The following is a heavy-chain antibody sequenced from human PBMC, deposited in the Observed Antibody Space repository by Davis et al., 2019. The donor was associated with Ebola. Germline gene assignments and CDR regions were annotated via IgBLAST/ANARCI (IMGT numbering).Heavy chain of an antibody. D-gene: IGHD1-26*01. V-gene: IGHV3-66*01. J-gene: IGHJ4*02. CDR2: IYSGGSI. CDR3: ARDAVGATTDY. Sequence: GESLKISCAASGFTFSSYAMSWVRQAPRKGLEWVSVIYSGGSIYYADSVKGRFTISRDNSKNTLYLQMNSLRAEDTAVYYCARDAVGATTDYWGQGTLVTVSS. CDR1: GFTFSSYA.